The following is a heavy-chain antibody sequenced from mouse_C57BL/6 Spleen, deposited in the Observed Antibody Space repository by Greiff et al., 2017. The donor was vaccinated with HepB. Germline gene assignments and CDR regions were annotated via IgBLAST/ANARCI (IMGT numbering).Heavy chain of an antibody. D-gene: IGHD2-5*01. CDR2: IYPGDGDT. CDR1: GYAFSSSW. J-gene: IGHJ2*01. CDR3: ARTYSNYETLYYFDY. V-gene: IGHV1-82*01. Sequence: VKLMESGPELVKPGASVKISCKASGYAFSSSWMNWVKQRPGKGLEWIGRIYPGDGDTNYNGKFKGKATLTADKSSSTAYMQLSSLTSEDSAVYFCARTYSNYETLYYFDYWGQGTTLTVSS.